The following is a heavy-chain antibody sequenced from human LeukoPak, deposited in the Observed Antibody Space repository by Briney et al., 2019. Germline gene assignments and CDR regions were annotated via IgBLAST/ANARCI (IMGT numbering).Heavy chain of an antibody. CDR1: GFSFSSHG. J-gene: IGHJ6*03. CDR3: ARDRKGTYYMDV. Sequence: GGSLRLSCAASGFSFSSHGMSWVRQAPGKGLEWVDNIKQDGSEKYYVDSVKGRFTISRDNAKNSLYLQMNSLRAEDTAVYYCARDRKGTYYMDVWGKGTTVTISS. V-gene: IGHV3-7*01. D-gene: IGHD1-1*01. CDR2: IKQDGSEK.